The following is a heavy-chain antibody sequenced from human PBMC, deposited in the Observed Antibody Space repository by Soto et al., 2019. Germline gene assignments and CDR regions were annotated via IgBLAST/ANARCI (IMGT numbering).Heavy chain of an antibody. J-gene: IGHJ4*02. CDR3: ARHSTNWNYN. CDR2: IDPSDSYT. D-gene: IGHD1-7*01. V-gene: IGHV5-10-1*01. CDR1: GYSFTSYW. Sequence: GDSLKISCKGSGYSFTSYWISWVRQMPGKGLEWMGRIDPSDSYTNYSPSFQGHVTISADKSISTAYLQWNSLKASDTAMYYCARHSTNWNYNWGQGTLVTVSS.